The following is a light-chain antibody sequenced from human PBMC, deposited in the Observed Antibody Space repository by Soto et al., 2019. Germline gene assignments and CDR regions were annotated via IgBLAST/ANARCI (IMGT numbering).Light chain of an antibody. CDR1: QSLVNSDGNTY. J-gene: IGKJ1*01. Sequence: EVVMTQSPLSLPVTLGQPASISCRSSQSLVNSDGNTYLNWFQQRPGQSPRRLIYKVSNRDSGVPDRFSGSESGTDFTLKISRVEAEDVGVYYCMHGPHWPRTFRQGTKVEIK. CDR3: MHGPHWPRT. V-gene: IGKV2-30*01. CDR2: KVS.